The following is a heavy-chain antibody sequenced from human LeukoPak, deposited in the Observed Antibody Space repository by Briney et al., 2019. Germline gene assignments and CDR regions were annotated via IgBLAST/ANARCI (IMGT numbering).Heavy chain of an antibody. CDR2: IDPSDSYT. Sequence: GESLKISCKGSGYSFTSNWISWVRQMPGKGLEWMGRIDPSDSYTNYSPSFQGHVTISADKSISTAYLQWSSLKASDTAMYYCARRCSGGSCYHYYYYGMDVWGQGTTVTVSS. CDR3: ARRCSGGSCYHYYYYGMDV. CDR1: GYSFTSNW. J-gene: IGHJ6*02. D-gene: IGHD2-15*01. V-gene: IGHV5-10-1*01.